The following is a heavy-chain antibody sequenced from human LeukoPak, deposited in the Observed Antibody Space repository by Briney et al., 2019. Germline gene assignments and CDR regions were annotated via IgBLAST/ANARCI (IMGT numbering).Heavy chain of an antibody. J-gene: IGHJ4*02. CDR2: IIPIFGTA. Sequence: SVKVSCKASGGTFSSYAISWVRQAPGQGLEWMGGIIPIFGTANYAQKFQGRVTITADESTGTAYMELSSLRSEDTAVYYCARVGYDSSGYYRGYFDYWGQGTLVTVSS. D-gene: IGHD3-22*01. V-gene: IGHV1-69*01. CDR1: GGTFSSYA. CDR3: ARVGYDSSGYYRGYFDY.